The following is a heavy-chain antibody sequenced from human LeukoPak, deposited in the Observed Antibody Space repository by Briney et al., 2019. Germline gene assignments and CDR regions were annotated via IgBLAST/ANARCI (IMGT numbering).Heavy chain of an antibody. CDR2: IYTSGST. J-gene: IGHJ4*02. V-gene: IGHV4-4*07. CDR3: ASSPVNIAAAGRY. D-gene: IGHD6-13*01. CDR1: GGSINNYY. Sequence: KPSETLSLTCTVSGGSINNYYWSWVRQPAGKGLEWIGRIYTSGSTNYNPSLKSRVTISVDKSKNQFSLKLSSVTAADTAVYYCASSPVNIAAAGRYWGQGTLVTVSS.